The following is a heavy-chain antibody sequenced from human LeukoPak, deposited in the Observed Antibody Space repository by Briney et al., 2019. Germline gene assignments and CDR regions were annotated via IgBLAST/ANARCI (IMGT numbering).Heavy chain of an antibody. D-gene: IGHD2-21*02. Sequence: SETLSLTCAVSDYSISSAYYWGWIRQPPGKGLEWIGSIYHSGSTDYNPSLKSRVTISVGTSKNQFYLKLRSVTAADTAVYYCARDQAYCGGDCYFDFWGQGTLVTVSS. J-gene: IGHJ4*02. CDR2: IYHSGST. V-gene: IGHV4-38-2*02. CDR1: DYSISSAYY. CDR3: ARDQAYCGGDCYFDF.